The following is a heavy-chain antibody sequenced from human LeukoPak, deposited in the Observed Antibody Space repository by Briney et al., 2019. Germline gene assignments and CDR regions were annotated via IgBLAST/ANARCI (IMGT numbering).Heavy chain of an antibody. CDR2: ISYDGSNK. CDR3: AKGNLYFDY. V-gene: IGHV3-30*04. J-gene: IGHJ4*02. CDR1: GFTFSSYA. Sequence: GSLRLSCAASGFTFSSYAMHWVRQAPGKGLEWVAVISYDGSNKYYADSVKGRFTISRDNSKNTLYLQMNSLRAEDTAVYYCAKGNLYFDYWGQGTLVTVSS.